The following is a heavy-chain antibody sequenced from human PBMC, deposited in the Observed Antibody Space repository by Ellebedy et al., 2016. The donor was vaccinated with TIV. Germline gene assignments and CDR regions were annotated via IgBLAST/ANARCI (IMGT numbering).Heavy chain of an antibody. J-gene: IGHJ4*02. Sequence: AASVKVSCKASGYTFTSYGISWVRQPPGHGLEWLGWISASNGNTNYAQKLQGRVTMTTDTSTSTAYMELGSLRSDDTTVYYCARDFYSWYGQWLGTSMNWYYFDYWGQGTLVTVSS. CDR1: GYTFTSYG. D-gene: IGHD6-19*01. V-gene: IGHV1-18*04. CDR3: ARDFYSWYGQWLGTSMNWYYFDY. CDR2: ISASNGNT.